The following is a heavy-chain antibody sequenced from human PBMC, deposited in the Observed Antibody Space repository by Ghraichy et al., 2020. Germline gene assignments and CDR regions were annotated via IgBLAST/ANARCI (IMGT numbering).Heavy chain of an antibody. CDR3: ARASFGDTYYGHYYGMDV. Sequence: GESLNISCAASGLTVFTNYMTWVRQAPGKGLECVSIIYNTGTTHYADSVRGRFTISRHHSENSLYLQMNSLRPDDTAVYFCARASFGDTYYGHYYGMDVWGQGTTVTVSS. J-gene: IGHJ6*02. V-gene: IGHV3-53*04. CDR2: IYNTGTT. D-gene: IGHD1-26*01. CDR1: GLTVFTNY.